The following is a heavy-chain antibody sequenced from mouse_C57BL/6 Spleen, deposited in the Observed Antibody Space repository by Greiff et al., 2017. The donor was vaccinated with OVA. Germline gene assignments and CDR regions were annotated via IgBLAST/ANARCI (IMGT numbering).Heavy chain of an antibody. CDR1: GYAFSSYW. J-gene: IGHJ4*01. Sequence: VQLQESGAELVKPGASVKISCKASGYAFSSYWMNWVKQRPGKGLEWIGQIYPGDGDTNYNGKFKGKATLTADKSSSTAYMQLSSLTSEDSAVYFCARRGGTYYAMDYWGQGTSVTVSS. CDR3: ARRGGTYYAMDY. D-gene: IGHD4-1*01. V-gene: IGHV1-80*01. CDR2: IYPGDGDT.